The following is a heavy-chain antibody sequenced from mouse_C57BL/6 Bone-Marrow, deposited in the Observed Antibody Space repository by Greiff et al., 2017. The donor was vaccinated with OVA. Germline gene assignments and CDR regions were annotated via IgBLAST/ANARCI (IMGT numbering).Heavy chain of an antibody. CDR3: ARSGAPAWFAY. CDR2: INPSNGGT. Sequence: HVQLQPSWTELVKPGASVKLSCKASGYTFTSYWMHWVKQRPGQGLEWIGNINPSNGGTNYNEKFKSKATLTVDKSSSTAYMQLSSLTSEDSAVYYCARSGAPAWFAYWGQGTLVTVSA. J-gene: IGHJ3*01. D-gene: IGHD3-1*01. V-gene: IGHV1-53*01. CDR1: GYTFTSYW.